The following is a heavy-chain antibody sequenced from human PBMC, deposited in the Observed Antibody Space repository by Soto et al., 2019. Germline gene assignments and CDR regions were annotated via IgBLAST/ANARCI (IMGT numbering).Heavy chain of an antibody. V-gene: IGHV1-69*01. D-gene: IGHD1-1*01. CDR3: ARNRSGEGQQEYYYVMDV. J-gene: IGHJ6*02. CDR1: GGTFSSYA. Sequence: ASVKVSCKASGGTFSSYAISWVRQAPGQGLEWMGGIIPIFGTANYAQKFQGRVTITADESTSTAYMELSSLRSEDTAVYYCARNRSGEGQQEYYYVMDVWAQGITVTGSS. CDR2: IIPIFGTA.